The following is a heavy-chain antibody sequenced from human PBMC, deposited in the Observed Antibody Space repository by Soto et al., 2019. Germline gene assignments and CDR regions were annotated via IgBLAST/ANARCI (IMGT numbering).Heavy chain of an antibody. Sequence: GGSLRLSCAASGFTFSSYGMHWVRQAPGKGLEWVAVIWYDGSNKYYADSVKGRFTISRDNSKNTLYLQMNSLRAEDTAVYYCARAHEYCSGGSCYYYYGMDVWGQGTTVTVSS. CDR3: ARAHEYCSGGSCYYYYGMDV. V-gene: IGHV3-33*01. CDR2: IWYDGSNK. CDR1: GFTFSSYG. J-gene: IGHJ6*02. D-gene: IGHD2-15*01.